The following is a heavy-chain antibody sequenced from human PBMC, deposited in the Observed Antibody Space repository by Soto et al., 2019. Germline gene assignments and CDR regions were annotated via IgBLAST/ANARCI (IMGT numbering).Heavy chain of an antibody. CDR3: AKVRYSSPMGYYYGMDV. CDR2: IIPIFGTA. J-gene: IGHJ6*02. CDR1: GGTFSSYA. Sequence: ASVKVSCKASGGTFSSYAISWVRQAPGQGLEWMGGIIPIFGTANYAQKFQGRVTITADESTSTSYMEVNNLRSEDTAVYYCAKVRYSSPMGYYYGMDVWGQGPRSPSP. V-gene: IGHV1-69*13. D-gene: IGHD6-19*01.